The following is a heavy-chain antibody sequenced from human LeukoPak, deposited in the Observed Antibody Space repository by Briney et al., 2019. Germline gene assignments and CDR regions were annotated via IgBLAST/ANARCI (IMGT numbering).Heavy chain of an antibody. J-gene: IGHJ5*02. D-gene: IGHD6-13*01. Sequence: PSETLSLTCTVSGGSIRSFYWSWIRQPAGKGLEWIGRIYTSGSTNYNPSLKGRVTMSVDTSKNQFSLNLSSVTAADTAVYYCARERTAAGTSPFDPWGQGTLVTVSS. CDR3: ARERTAAGTSPFDP. CDR1: GGSIRSFY. V-gene: IGHV4-4*07. CDR2: IYTSGST.